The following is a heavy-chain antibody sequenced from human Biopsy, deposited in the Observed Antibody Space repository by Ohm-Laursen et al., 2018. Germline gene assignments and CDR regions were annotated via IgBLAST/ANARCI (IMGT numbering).Heavy chain of an antibody. Sequence: GTLSLTCTVSGGSIRSDYWSWIRQSPRKGLEWIGHISGRGATNYNPSLRGRVTISVDTSKNQFSLKLSSVTAADTAVFFCARLYRLDDYWNDDPPDAFDVWDQGTRVTVSS. V-gene: IGHV4-59*01. D-gene: IGHD3-3*01. CDR1: GGSIRSDY. CDR3: ARLYRLDDYWNDDPPDAFDV. CDR2: ISGRGAT. J-gene: IGHJ3*01.